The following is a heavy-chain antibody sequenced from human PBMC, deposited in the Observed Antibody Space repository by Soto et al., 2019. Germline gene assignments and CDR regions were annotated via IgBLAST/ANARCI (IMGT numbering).Heavy chain of an antibody. V-gene: IGHV3-7*02. D-gene: IGHD3-22*01. CDR2: IKQDGSEI. J-gene: IGHJ4*02. CDR1: GFTLITYW. CDR3: ARISTYYYDSSGYDPSDY. Sequence: GSLRLSCTASGFTLITYWMSWVRQAPGKGLEWVANIKQDGSEIYYVDSVKGRFTISRDNSKNTLYLQMNSLRAEDTAVYYCARISTYYYDSSGYDPSDYWGQGTLVTVSS.